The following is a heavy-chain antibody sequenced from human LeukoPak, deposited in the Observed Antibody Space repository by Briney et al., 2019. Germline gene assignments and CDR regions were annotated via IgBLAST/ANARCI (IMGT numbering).Heavy chain of an antibody. CDR1: GGSVSSGSYY. D-gene: IGHD6-19*01. CDR2: IYYSGST. J-gene: IGHJ4*02. CDR3: ARLVDAVASFDY. Sequence: PSETLSLTCTVSGGSVSSGSYYWSWIRQPPGKGLKWIGYIYYSGSTNYNPSLKSRVTISVDTSKNQFSLKLSSVTAADTAVYYCARLVDAVASFDYWGQGTLVTVSS. V-gene: IGHV4-61*01.